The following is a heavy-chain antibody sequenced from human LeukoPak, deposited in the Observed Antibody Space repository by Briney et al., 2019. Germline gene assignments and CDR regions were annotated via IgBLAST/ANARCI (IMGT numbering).Heavy chain of an antibody. Sequence: GGSLRLSCAASGFTFSNYNMNWVRQAPGKGLEWVSSISSSSSYIYYADSVKGRFTISRDNAKNSLYLQMNSLRAEDTAVYYCARGAYDGSSWYPRVDYYYYYYMDVWGKGTTVTISS. CDR2: ISSSSSYI. V-gene: IGHV3-21*01. J-gene: IGHJ6*03. D-gene: IGHD6-13*01. CDR1: GFTFSNYN. CDR3: ARGAYDGSSWYPRVDYYYYYYMDV.